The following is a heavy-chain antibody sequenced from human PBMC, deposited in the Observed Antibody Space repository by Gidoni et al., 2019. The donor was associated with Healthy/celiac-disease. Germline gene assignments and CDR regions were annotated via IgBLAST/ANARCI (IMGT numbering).Heavy chain of an antibody. CDR3: AKIYCSGGSCYSQRGYFDY. Sequence: EVQLLESGGGLVQPGGSLRLSCAASGFTFSSYAMSWVRQAPGKGLEWVSAIRGSGGSTYYADSVKGRFTISRDNSKNTLYLQMNSLRAEDTAVYYCAKIYCSGGSCYSQRGYFDYWGQGTLVTVSS. D-gene: IGHD2-15*01. CDR2: IRGSGGST. CDR1: GFTFSSYA. J-gene: IGHJ4*02. V-gene: IGHV3-23*01.